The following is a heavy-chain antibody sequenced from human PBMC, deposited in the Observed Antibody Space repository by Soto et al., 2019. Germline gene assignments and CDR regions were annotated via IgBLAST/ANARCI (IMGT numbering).Heavy chain of an antibody. CDR1: GFTFSSYW. D-gene: IGHD3-22*01. CDR3: ARGDGDYYDGNGYLGRH. CDR2: IKSDGSGT. J-gene: IGHJ4*02. V-gene: IGHV3-74*01. Sequence: EVQLVESGGGVVQPGGSLRLSCAASGFTFSSYWMHWVRQAPGKGLVWVSRIKSDGSGTYYADSVKGQLTISRDNAKNTLYLQMNSLRAEDTAVYYCARGDGDYYDGNGYLGRHWGQGTLVTVSS.